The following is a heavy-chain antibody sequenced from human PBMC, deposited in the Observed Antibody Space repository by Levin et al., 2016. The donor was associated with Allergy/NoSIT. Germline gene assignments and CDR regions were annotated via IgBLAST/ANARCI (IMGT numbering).Heavy chain of an antibody. D-gene: IGHD2-8*01. CDR1: GFTFSSYA. CDR3: ARDYCTNGVCYTMGLYFDY. CDR2: ISYDGSNK. J-gene: IGHJ4*02. Sequence: GGSLRLSCAASGFTFSSYAMHWVRQAPGKGLEWVAVISYDGSNKYYADSVKGRFTISRDNSKNTLYLQMNSLRAEDTAVYYCARDYCTNGVCYTMGLYFDYWGQGTLVTVSS. V-gene: IGHV3-30*04.